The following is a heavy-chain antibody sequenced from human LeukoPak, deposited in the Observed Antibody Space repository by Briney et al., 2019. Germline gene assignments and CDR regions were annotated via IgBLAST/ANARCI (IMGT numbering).Heavy chain of an antibody. Sequence: GGSLRLSCAASGFAFSAYSMNWVRRATGKGLEWRSYITSDSSTIYYADSVRGRFTISRDNAKNSLYLHMDSLRAEDTAVYSCARDRPNTGFDFDYWGRGTLVTVSS. J-gene: IGHJ4*02. CDR3: ARDRPNTGFDFDY. V-gene: IGHV3-48*01. CDR1: GFAFSAYS. CDR2: ITSDSSTI. D-gene: IGHD3-10*01.